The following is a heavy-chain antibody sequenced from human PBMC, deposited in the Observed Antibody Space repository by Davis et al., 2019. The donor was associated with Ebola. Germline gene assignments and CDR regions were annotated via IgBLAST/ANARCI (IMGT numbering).Heavy chain of an antibody. V-gene: IGHV3-30*18. J-gene: IGHJ3*02. D-gene: IGHD2-2*01. CDR2: ISYDGSNK. CDR3: AKGPADI. Sequence: GESLKISCAASGFTFSSYGMHWVRQAPGKGLEWVAVISYDGSNKYYADSVKGRFTISRDNSKNTLYLQMNSLRAEDTAVYYCAKGPADIWGQGTMVTVSS. CDR1: GFTFSSYG.